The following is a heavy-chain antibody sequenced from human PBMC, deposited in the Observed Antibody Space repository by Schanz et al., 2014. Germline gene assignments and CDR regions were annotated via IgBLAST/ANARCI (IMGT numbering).Heavy chain of an antibody. V-gene: IGHV1-2*06. J-gene: IGHJ6*02. CDR2: INPNSGGT. Sequence: QVQLVQSGAEVKKPGASVKVSCKASGYTFTGHYMHWVRQAPGQGLEWMGRINPNSGGTNYAQKFQGRVTMPWDTSTSTAYMELRRLRSDDTAIYYCARDGHSSNWRSYFFYGLDVWGQGTTVIVS. D-gene: IGHD6-13*01. CDR3: ARDGHSSNWRSYFFYGLDV. CDR1: GYTFTGHY.